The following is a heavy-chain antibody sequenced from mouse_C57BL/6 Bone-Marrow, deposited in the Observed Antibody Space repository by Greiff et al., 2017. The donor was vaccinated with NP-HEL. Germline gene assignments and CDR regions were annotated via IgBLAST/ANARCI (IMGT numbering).Heavy chain of an antibody. V-gene: IGHV1-81*01. J-gene: IGHJ3*01. CDR3: ARWGGNYYWFAY. CDR1: GYTFTSYG. CDR2: IYPRSGNT. Sequence: QVQLKESGAELARPGASVKLSCKASGYTFTSYGISWVKQRTGQGLEWIGEIYPRSGNTYYNEKFKGKATLTADKSSSTAYMELRSLTSEDSAVYICARWGGNYYWFAYWGQGTLVTVSA. D-gene: IGHD2-1*01.